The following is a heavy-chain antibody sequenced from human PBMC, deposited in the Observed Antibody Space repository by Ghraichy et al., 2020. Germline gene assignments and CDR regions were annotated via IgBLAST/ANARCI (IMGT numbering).Heavy chain of an antibody. V-gene: IGHV3-74*01. CDR3: VRELSSLLSD. D-gene: IGHD2-2*01. CDR1: GFTFSNYW. CDR2: INSDGSST. Sequence: GGSLRLSCAGSGFTFSNYWMYWVRQVPGKGPVWISVINSDGSSTNYADSVKGRFTISRDNAENMLYLQMNSLRADDTAVYYCVRELSSLLSDWGQGTLVTVSS. J-gene: IGHJ4*02.